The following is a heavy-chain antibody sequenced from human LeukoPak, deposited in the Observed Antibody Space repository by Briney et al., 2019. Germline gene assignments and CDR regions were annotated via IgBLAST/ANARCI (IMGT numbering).Heavy chain of an antibody. CDR1: GFTFSSYG. CDR2: ISYDGSNK. Sequence: GGSLRLSCAASGFTFSSYGMHWVRQAPGKGLEWVAVISYDGSNKYYADSVKGRFTISRDNAKNSLYLQMNSLRAEDTAVYYCARAFLGGQPWLNQAFDIWGQGTMVTVSS. J-gene: IGHJ3*02. V-gene: IGHV3-30*03. D-gene: IGHD5-18*01. CDR3: ARAFLGGQPWLNQAFDI.